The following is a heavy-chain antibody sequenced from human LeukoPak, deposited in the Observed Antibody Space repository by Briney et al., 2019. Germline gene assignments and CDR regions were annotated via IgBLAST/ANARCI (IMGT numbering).Heavy chain of an antibody. CDR3: ARDLSMVRGVRPYYFDY. J-gene: IGHJ4*02. CDR2: ISAYNGNT. CDR1: GYTFTSYG. D-gene: IGHD3-10*01. V-gene: IGHV1-18*01. Sequence: ASVKVSCKASGYTFTSYGISWVRQAPGQGLEWIGWISAYNGNTNYAQKLQGRVTMTTDTSTSTAYMELRSLRSDDTAVYCCARDLSMVRGVRPYYFDYWGQGTLVTVSS.